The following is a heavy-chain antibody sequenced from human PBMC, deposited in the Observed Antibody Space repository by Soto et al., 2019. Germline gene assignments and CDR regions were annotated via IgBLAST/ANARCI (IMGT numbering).Heavy chain of an antibody. CDR1: GGSINSGDYY. Sequence: PSETLSLTCTVSGGSINSGDYYWSWIRQPPGKGLEWIGYIYYSGSTYHNPSLKSRINISVDTSKNQFSLKLSSVTAADTPGYYCATVPTYYYDRSGYANAFDMWGQGTMVTVSS. V-gene: IGHV4-30-4*01. J-gene: IGHJ3*02. CDR3: ATVPTYYYDRSGYANAFDM. D-gene: IGHD3-22*01. CDR2: IYYSGST.